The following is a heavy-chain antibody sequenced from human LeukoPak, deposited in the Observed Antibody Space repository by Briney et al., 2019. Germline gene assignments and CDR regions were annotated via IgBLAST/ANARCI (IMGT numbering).Heavy chain of an antibody. CDR2: INHSGST. J-gene: IGHJ4*02. Sequence: SETLSLTCAVYGGSFSGYYWSWIRQPPGKGLEWIGEINHSGSTNYNPSLKSRVTISVDTSKNQFSLKLSSVTAADTAVYYCAMGAGYSSGWPFDYWGQGTLVTVSS. CDR1: GGSFSGYY. D-gene: IGHD6-19*01. CDR3: AMGAGYSSGWPFDY. V-gene: IGHV4-34*01.